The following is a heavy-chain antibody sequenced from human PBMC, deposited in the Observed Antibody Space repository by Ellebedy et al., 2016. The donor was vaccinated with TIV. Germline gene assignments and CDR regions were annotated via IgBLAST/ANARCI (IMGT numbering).Heavy chain of an antibody. Sequence: PGGSLRLSCAASGFTFSSYDMHWVRQATGKGLEWVSAIGTAGDTYYPGSVKGRFTISRDNAAQSLYLQINNLRADDTAVYYCARFRYTSFWHLGHNGLDYWGQGTLVSVSS. D-gene: IGHD6-19*01. J-gene: IGHJ4*02. CDR3: ARFRYTSFWHLGHNGLDY. CDR1: GFTFSSYD. CDR2: IGTAGDT. V-gene: IGHV3-13*01.